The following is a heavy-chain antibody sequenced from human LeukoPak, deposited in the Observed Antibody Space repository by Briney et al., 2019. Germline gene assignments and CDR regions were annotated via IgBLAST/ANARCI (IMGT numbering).Heavy chain of an antibody. V-gene: IGHV1-2*02. Sequence: ASVKVSCKASGYTFTGYYMHWVRQAPGQGLEWVGWINPNSGGTNYAQKFQGRVTMTRDTSIGTAYMELSRLRSDDTAVYYCARGYCSSTSCYDWFDPWGQGTLVTVSS. CDR1: GYTFTGYY. D-gene: IGHD2-2*01. CDR2: INPNSGGT. J-gene: IGHJ5*02. CDR3: ARGYCSSTSCYDWFDP.